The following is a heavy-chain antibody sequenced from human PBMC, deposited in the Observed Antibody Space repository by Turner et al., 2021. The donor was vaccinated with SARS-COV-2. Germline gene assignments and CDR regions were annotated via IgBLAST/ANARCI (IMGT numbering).Heavy chain of an antibody. V-gene: IGHV3-21*01. CDR1: GFTFSCDR. J-gene: IGHJ5*02. CDR3: ARDCSTTTCEA. CDR2: SSSSSNNI. D-gene: IGHD2-2*01. Sequence: EVQPVESGGGLVEPGGSLRLSCAASGFTFSCDRMNGVRQALGKGLGRGSSSSSSSNNIDYADSVKGRFTISRDNAKNTLYLQMNSLRAEDTAGYYCARDCSTTTCEAWGQGTLVTVSS.